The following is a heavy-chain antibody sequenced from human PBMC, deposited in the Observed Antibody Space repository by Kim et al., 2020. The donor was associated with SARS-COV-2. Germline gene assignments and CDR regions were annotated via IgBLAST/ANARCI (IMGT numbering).Heavy chain of an antibody. D-gene: IGHD3-16*01. CDR3: ARDRMGGACDM. J-gene: IGHJ3*02. Sequence: GGSLRLSCATSGFTFSAYDMNWVRQAPGKGLEWLSFITKSSTTIYYADSVEGRFTISRDNAKNSLYLQMNSLRAEDTALYYCARDRMGGACDMWGQGTMVTVSS. CDR2: ITKSSTTI. CDR1: GFTFSAYD. V-gene: IGHV3-48*01.